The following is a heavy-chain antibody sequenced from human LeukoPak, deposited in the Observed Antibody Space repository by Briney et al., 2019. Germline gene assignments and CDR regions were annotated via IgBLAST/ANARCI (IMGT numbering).Heavy chain of an antibody. J-gene: IGHJ4*02. CDR3: ARGIYGNFDY. CDR1: GFTFAKYW. CDR2: INNEGNDT. V-gene: IGHV3-74*01. D-gene: IGHD3-10*01. Sequence: GGSLTLSCAASGFTFAKYWMHWVRQVPRKGVIWVSHINNEGNDTNYADSVKGRYTISRDNAKNTLYLQMNSLRAEDTAVYYCARGIYGNFDYWGQGSLVTVSS.